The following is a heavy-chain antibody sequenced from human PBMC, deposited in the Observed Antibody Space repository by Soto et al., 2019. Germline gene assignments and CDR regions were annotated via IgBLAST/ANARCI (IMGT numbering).Heavy chain of an antibody. J-gene: IGHJ4*02. CDR2: INPSGGST. CDR3: ARGGLLPSYFDY. Sequence: ASVKVSCKASGYTFTSYYRHWVRQAPGQGLEWMGIINPSGGSTSYAQKLQGRVTMTTDTSTSTAYMELRSLRSDDTAVYYCARGGLLPSYFDYWGQGTLVTVSS. V-gene: IGHV1-46*01. CDR1: GYTFTSYY. D-gene: IGHD2-21*02.